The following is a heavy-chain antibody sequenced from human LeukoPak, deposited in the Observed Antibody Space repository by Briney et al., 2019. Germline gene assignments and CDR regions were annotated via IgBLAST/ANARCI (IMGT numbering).Heavy chain of an antibody. CDR3: AREIWGFSHDY. Sequence: GGSLRLSCAASGFTFSSYSLNWVRQAPGMGLEWVSSISSSSHYIYYADSVKGRFTISRDNAKNSLYLQMNSLRAEDTAVYYCAREIWGFSHDYWGQGTLVSVSS. CDR1: GFTFSSYS. D-gene: IGHD3-16*01. V-gene: IGHV3-21*01. CDR2: ISSSSHYI. J-gene: IGHJ4*02.